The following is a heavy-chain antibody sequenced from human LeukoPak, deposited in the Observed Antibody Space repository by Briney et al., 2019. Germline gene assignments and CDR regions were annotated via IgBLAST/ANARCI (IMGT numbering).Heavy chain of an antibody. V-gene: IGHV3-7*04. D-gene: IGHD5-24*01. CDR3: TRVGYIDEGIDY. J-gene: IGHJ4*02. Sequence: GGSLRLSCAASGFSFSSYWMTWVRQAPGKGLEWVANIKQDGSKKSYVDSVKGRFTISRDNAKNSLYLQMNSLRAEDTAIYYCTRVGYIDEGIDYWGQGTLVTVSS. CDR2: IKQDGSKK. CDR1: GFSFSSYW.